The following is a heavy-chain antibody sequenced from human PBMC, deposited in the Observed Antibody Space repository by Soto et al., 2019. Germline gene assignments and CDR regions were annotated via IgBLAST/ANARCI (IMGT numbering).Heavy chain of an antibody. Sequence: PSETLSLTCTVSGGSISSYYWSWIRQPPGKGLEWIGYIYCSGSTNYNPSLKSRVTISVDTSKNQFSLKLSSVTAADTAVYYCARGPTITIFGVVIIEYFDYWGQGTLVTVSS. J-gene: IGHJ4*02. CDR1: GGSISSYY. CDR3: ARGPTITIFGVVIIEYFDY. CDR2: IYCSGST. V-gene: IGHV4-59*01. D-gene: IGHD3-3*01.